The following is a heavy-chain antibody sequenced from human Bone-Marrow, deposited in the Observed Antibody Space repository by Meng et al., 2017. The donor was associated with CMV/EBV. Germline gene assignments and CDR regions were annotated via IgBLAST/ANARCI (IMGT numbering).Heavy chain of an antibody. Sequence: SETLSLTCTVSGYSISSGYYWGWIRQPPGKGLEWIGSIYHSGSTYYNPSLKRRVTIAVDTSKNQFSRKLSSVTAADTAVYYCARYTFGGVRVYYYGMAVWGQGTTVTVSS. CDR1: GYSISSGYY. J-gene: IGHJ6*02. CDR3: ARYTFGGVRVYYYGMAV. V-gene: IGHV4-38-2*02. CDR2: IYHSGST. D-gene: IGHD3-16*01.